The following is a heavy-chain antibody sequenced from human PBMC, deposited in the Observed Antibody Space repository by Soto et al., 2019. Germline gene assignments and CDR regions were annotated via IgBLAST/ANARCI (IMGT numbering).Heavy chain of an antibody. CDR2: ISAYNGNT. J-gene: IGHJ6*02. Sequence: ASVKVSCKASGYTFTSYGISWVRQAPGQGLEWMGWISAYNGNTNYAQKLQGRVTMTTDTSTSTAYMELRSLRSDDTAVYYCAREFDDFWSGPDGMDVWGQGTTVTVSS. CDR3: AREFDDFWSGPDGMDV. D-gene: IGHD3-3*01. V-gene: IGHV1-18*01. CDR1: GYTFTSYG.